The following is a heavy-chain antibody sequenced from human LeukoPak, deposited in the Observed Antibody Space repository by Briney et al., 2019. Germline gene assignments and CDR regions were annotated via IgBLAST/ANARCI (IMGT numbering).Heavy chain of an antibody. D-gene: IGHD2-8*01. V-gene: IGHV3-7*03. J-gene: IGHJ3*02. CDR3: ALLMVYAIRRNDAFDI. Sequence: GGSLRLSCAASVFTFSSYWMNWARQAPGKGQEWVASINHNGNVNYYVDSVKGRFTISRDNAKNSLYLQVNSLRAEDTAVYYCALLMVYAIRRNDAFDIWGQGTMVTVSS. CDR2: INHNGNVN. CDR1: VFTFSSYW.